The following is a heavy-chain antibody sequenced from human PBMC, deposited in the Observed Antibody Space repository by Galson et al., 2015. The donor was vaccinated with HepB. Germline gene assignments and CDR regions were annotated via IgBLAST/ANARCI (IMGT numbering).Heavy chain of an antibody. Sequence: ETLSLTCAVYGGSFSGYYWSWIRQPPGKGLEWIGEINHSGSTNYNPSLKSRVTISVDTSKNQFSLKLSSVTAADTAVYYCARGGRGSGWYAILTPRFDYWGQGTLVTVSS. D-gene: IGHD6-19*01. J-gene: IGHJ4*02. V-gene: IGHV4-34*01. CDR2: INHSGST. CDR3: ARGGRGSGWYAILTPRFDY. CDR1: GGSFSGYY.